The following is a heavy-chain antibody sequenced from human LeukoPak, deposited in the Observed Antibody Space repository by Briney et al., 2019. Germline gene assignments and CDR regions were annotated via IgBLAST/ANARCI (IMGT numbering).Heavy chain of an antibody. J-gene: IGHJ6*02. Sequence: GGSLRLSCVASVATFNYYWMTWVRQAPGKGLEWVANIKHDGSLKYYMDSVKGRFTISRDNSLNSVYLQMNSVRAEDTAVYYCARYFFGMDVWGQGTTVTVSS. CDR3: ARYFFGMDV. D-gene: IGHD2/OR15-2a*01. V-gene: IGHV3-7*01. CDR2: IKHDGSLK. CDR1: VATFNYYW.